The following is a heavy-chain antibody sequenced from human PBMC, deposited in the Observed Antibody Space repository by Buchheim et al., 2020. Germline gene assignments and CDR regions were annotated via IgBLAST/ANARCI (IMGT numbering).Heavy chain of an antibody. D-gene: IGHD3-22*01. CDR2: ITGSGGST. CDR1: GFTFSSYA. J-gene: IGHJ4*02. Sequence: EVQVLESGGGLVQPGGSLRLSCVASGFTFSSYAMSWVRQAPGKGLEWVSGITGSGGSTYYADSVKGRFTISKDNSKTTLYLQMNSLRAEDTAVYYCAKLKYDYDGTGYYFDYWGRGTL. CDR3: AKLKYDYDGTGYYFDY. V-gene: IGHV3-23*01.